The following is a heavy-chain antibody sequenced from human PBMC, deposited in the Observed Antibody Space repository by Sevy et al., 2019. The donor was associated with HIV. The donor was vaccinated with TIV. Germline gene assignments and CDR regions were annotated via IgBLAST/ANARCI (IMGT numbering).Heavy chain of an antibody. V-gene: IGHV3-23*01. Sequence: GGSLRLSCAASGFNFHSYAMTWVRQAPGKGLEWVSAISGSGDTTYFADSVRGRFTVSRDNLKNTVFLQLNSLRVEDTAVYFCAKVGDGFWSGPEVNWFDPWGQGTVVTVSS. D-gene: IGHD3-3*01. CDR1: GFNFHSYA. J-gene: IGHJ5*02. CDR2: ISGSGDTT. CDR3: AKVGDGFWSGPEVNWFDP.